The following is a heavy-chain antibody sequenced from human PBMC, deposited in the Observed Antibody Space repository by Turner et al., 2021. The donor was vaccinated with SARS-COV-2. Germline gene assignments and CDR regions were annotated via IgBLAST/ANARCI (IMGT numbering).Heavy chain of an antibody. Sequence: QVQLQQWGAGLLKPSETLSLTCPVSGGSLSGYYWSWIRQPPGKGLEWIGEINHSGYTNYNPSLKSRVTISVETSKNQISLKLNSVTAADTALYYCARVDIVSTNYFDPWGQGTLVTVSS. V-gene: IGHV4-34*02. J-gene: IGHJ5*02. CDR2: INHSGYT. CDR3: ARVDIVSTNYFDP. CDR1: GGSLSGYY. D-gene: IGHD5-12*01.